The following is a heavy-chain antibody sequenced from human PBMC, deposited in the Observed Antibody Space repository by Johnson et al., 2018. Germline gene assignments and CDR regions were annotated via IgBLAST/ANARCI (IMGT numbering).Heavy chain of an antibody. CDR1: GGSFSGYY. Sequence: QVQLQQLGAGLLEPWEPLALTCAVYGGSFSGYYWSWIRQPPGKGLEWIGEINHSGSTNYNPSLKSRVTISVDTSKNQFSLKLSNVTAADTAVYYCARATWIVRDAFDIWGQGTMVTVSS. CDR3: ARATWIVRDAFDI. CDR2: INHSGST. J-gene: IGHJ3*02. V-gene: IGHV4-34*01. D-gene: IGHD1-26*01.